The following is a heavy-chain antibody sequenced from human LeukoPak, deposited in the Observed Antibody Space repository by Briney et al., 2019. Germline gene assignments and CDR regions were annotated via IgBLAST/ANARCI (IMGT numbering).Heavy chain of an antibody. CDR3: AREWGYYYDSSGYLYYFDY. D-gene: IGHD3-22*01. Sequence: PSETLSLTCTVSGGSISSGSYYWSWIRQPAGKGLEWIGRIYTSGSTNYNPSLKSRVTISVDTSKNQFSLKLSSVTAADTAVYYCAREWGYYYDSSGYLYYFDYWGQGTLATVSS. CDR1: GGSISSGSYY. J-gene: IGHJ4*02. V-gene: IGHV4-61*02. CDR2: IYTSGST.